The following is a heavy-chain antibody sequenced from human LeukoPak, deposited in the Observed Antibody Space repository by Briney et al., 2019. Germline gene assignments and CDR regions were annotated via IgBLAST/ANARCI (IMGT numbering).Heavy chain of an antibody. CDR2: IYYSGST. J-gene: IGHJ4*02. CDR3: ARGTTVTTFDY. D-gene: IGHD4-17*01. CDR1: GGSISSGGYY. Sequence: PSQTLSLTCTVSGGSISSGGYYWSWIRQRPGKGLEWIGYIYYSGSTYYNPSLKSRVTISVDTSKNQFSLKLSSVTAADTAVYYCARGTTVTTFDYWGQGTLVTVSS. V-gene: IGHV4-31*03.